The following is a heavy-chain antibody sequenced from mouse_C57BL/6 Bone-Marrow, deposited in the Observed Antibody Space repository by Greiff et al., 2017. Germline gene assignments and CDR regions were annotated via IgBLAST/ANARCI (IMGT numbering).Heavy chain of an antibody. CDR2: INPNNGGT. Sequence: VQLQQSGPELVKPGASVKISCKASGYTFTDYYMNWVKQSHGKSLEWIGDINPNNGGTSYNQKFKGKATLTVDTSSSTAYMELRSLTSEDSAVYYCARWGTVVATDAMDYWGQGTSVTVSS. CDR1: GYTFTDYY. CDR3: ARWGTVVATDAMDY. D-gene: IGHD1-1*01. V-gene: IGHV1-26*01. J-gene: IGHJ4*01.